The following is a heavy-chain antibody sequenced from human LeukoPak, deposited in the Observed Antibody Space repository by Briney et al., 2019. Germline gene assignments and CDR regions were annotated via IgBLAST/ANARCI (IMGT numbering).Heavy chain of an antibody. D-gene: IGHD2-2*01. CDR3: ARAVLIPAALDY. CDR2: ISSSGSTV. Sequence: GGSLRLSCAASRFTFSDYYMNWIRQAPGKGLEWVSYISSSGSTVYYVDSVKGRFTISRDNAKNSLYLQMNSLRAEDTAVYYCARAVLIPAALDYWGQGTLVTVSS. V-gene: IGHV3-11*04. CDR1: RFTFSDYY. J-gene: IGHJ4*02.